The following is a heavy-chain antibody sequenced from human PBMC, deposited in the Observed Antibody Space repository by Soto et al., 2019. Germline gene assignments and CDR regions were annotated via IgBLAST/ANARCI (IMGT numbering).Heavy chain of an antibody. J-gene: IGHJ6*02. CDR2: ISGSGGST. Sequence: GGSLRLSCAASGFTFSSYAMSWVRQAPGKGLEWVSAISGSGGSTYYADSVKGRFTISRDNSKNTLYLQMNSLRGDDTAVYYCAKSRDGYSFYYYYGMDVWGQGTTGT. V-gene: IGHV3-23*01. D-gene: IGHD4-4*01. CDR3: AKSRDGYSFYYYYGMDV. CDR1: GFTFSSYA.